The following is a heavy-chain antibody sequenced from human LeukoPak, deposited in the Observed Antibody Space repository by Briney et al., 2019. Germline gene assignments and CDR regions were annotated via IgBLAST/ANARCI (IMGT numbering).Heavy chain of an antibody. CDR3: AKENVDTPMITYFFDY. J-gene: IGHJ4*02. V-gene: IGHV3-7*04. D-gene: IGHD5-18*01. CDR2: IKEDGSEK. CDR1: GFTFSSDW. Sequence: GGSLRLSCEASGFTFSSDWMSWVRQAPGKGLEWVANIKEDGSEKYYVDSVKGRFIISRDNAKKSLSLQMNSLRAEDTAVYYCAKENVDTPMITYFFDYWGQGTLVTVSS.